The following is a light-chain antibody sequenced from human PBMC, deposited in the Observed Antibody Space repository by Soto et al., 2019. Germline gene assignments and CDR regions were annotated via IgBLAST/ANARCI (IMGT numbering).Light chain of an antibody. CDR3: QQYHNWPT. J-gene: IGKJ5*01. CDR1: QSVSGN. V-gene: IGKV3-15*01. CDR2: DTS. Sequence: IVMTQSPATLSMSPGERVTLSCRASQSVSGNLAWYQQKLGQAPRLLIYDTSTRATGIPARFSGSGSGTKFTLTISRLQSEDFAVYYCQQYHNWPTFGQGTRLEIK.